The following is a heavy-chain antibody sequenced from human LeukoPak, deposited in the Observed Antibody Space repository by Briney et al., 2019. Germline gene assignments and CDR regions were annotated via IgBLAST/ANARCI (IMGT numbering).Heavy chain of an antibody. Sequence: ASVKVSCKASGYTFTSYGISWVRQAPGQGLEWMGLISAYNGNTNYAQKLQGRVTMTTDTSTSTAYMELRSLRSDDTAVYYCAIRLWFGELGDWFDPWGQGTLVTVSS. CDR2: ISAYNGNT. CDR3: AIRLWFGELGDWFDP. D-gene: IGHD3-10*01. CDR1: GYTFTSYG. J-gene: IGHJ5*02. V-gene: IGHV1-18*01.